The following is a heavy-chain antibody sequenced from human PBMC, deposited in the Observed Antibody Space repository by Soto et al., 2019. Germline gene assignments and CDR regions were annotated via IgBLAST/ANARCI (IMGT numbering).Heavy chain of an antibody. V-gene: IGHV4-34*01. Sequence: PSETLSLTCAVYGGSFSGHDCTWFRQPPGKGLEWIGEINHSGSTNYNPSLTSRVTLSVDTSKNPFSLKLSSVTAADTAVYYCARGLKRAWLPGAAFDYRGQGTLVTVSS. D-gene: IGHD3-9*01. CDR1: GGSFSGHD. CDR2: INHSGST. CDR3: ARGLKRAWLPGAAFDY. J-gene: IGHJ4*02.